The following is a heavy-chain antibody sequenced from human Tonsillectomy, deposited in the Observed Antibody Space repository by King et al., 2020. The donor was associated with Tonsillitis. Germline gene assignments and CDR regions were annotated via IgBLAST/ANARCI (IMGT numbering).Heavy chain of an antibody. CDR1: GYTFTSYA. CDR3: ASPRIAVTDDDAFDI. J-gene: IGHJ3*02. V-gene: IGHV7-4-1*02. D-gene: IGHD6-19*01. CDR2: INTNTGNP. Sequence: VQLVESGSELKKPGASVKVSCKASGYTFTSYAMNWVRQAPGQGLEWMGWINTNTGNPTYTQGFTGRFVFSLDTSVSTAYLQINSLKAEDTAVYYCASPRIAVTDDDAFDIWGQGTMVTVSS.